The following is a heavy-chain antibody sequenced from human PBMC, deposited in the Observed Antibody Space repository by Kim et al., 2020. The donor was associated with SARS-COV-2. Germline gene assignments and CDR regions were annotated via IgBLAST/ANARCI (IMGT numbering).Heavy chain of an antibody. D-gene: IGHD3-10*01. CDR2: ITDDGSNK. CDR1: GFTFSSYA. CDR3: ARESRLLWFGELLPGTFDY. Sequence: GGSLRLSCAASGFTFSSYAMHWVRQAPGKGLEWVAVITDDGSNKYYADSVKGRFTISRDNSKNTLYLQMNSLRAEDTAVYYCARESRLLWFGELLPGTFDYWGQGTLVTVSS. J-gene: IGHJ4*02. V-gene: IGHV3-30*04.